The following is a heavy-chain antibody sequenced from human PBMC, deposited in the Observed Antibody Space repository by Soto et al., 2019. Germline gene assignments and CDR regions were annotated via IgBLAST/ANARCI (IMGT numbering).Heavy chain of an antibody. CDR2: ISGSGGST. J-gene: IGHJ5*02. V-gene: IGHV3-23*01. Sequence: EVQLLESGGGLVQPGGSLRLSCAASGFTFSSYAMSWVRQAPGKGLEWVSAISGSGGSTYYADSVKGRFTISRDNSKNTLYLQMNCLRAEGTAVYHCAKKVVVAANNWFDPWGQGTLVTLSS. D-gene: IGHD2-15*01. CDR1: GFTFSSYA. CDR3: AKKVVVAANNWFDP.